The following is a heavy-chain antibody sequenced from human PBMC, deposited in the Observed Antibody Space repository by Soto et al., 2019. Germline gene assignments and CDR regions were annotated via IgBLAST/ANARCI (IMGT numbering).Heavy chain of an antibody. Sequence: SVTLSLTCTVSGGSISSYYWSWIRQPPGKGLEWIGYIYYSGSTNYNPSLKSRVTISVDTSKNQFSLKLSSVTAADTAVYYCARATDFDYWGQGTLVTVSS. CDR1: GGSISSYY. V-gene: IGHV4-59*01. CDR3: ARATDFDY. CDR2: IYYSGST. J-gene: IGHJ4*02.